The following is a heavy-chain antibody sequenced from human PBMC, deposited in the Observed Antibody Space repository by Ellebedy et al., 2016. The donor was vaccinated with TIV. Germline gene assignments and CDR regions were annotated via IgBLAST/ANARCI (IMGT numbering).Heavy chain of an antibody. Sequence: GESLKISXAASGFTFSSYAMSWVRQAPGKGLEWVSAISASGVSTYYADSVKGRFIISRDNSKNTLYLQMNSLRAEDTAVYYCAKRIIYGSGSYPDYWGQGTLVTVSS. V-gene: IGHV3-23*01. J-gene: IGHJ4*02. CDR1: GFTFSSYA. CDR3: AKRIIYGSGSYPDY. D-gene: IGHD3-10*01. CDR2: ISASGVST.